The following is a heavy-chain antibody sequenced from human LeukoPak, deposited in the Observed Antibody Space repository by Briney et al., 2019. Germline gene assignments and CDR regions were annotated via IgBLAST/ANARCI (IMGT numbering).Heavy chain of an antibody. J-gene: IGHJ6*03. Sequence: SETLSLTCRVSDYYINNGYYWGWIRQPPGKGLEWIGSIYHSGNTYYNQSLKSRVTISVDTSKNQFSLKLSSVTPADTAMYYCARADYSSTWSHYYYYMDVWGKGTTVTVSS. CDR3: ARADYSSTWSHYYYYMDV. CDR1: DYYINNGYY. D-gene: IGHD6-13*01. V-gene: IGHV4-38-2*02. CDR2: IYHSGNT.